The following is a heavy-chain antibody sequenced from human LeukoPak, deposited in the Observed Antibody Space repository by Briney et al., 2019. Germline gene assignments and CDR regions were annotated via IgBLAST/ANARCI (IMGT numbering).Heavy chain of an antibody. CDR3: ARDRYYYDSSGYYSASWDY. V-gene: IGHV3-11*01. D-gene: IGHD3-22*01. Sequence: GGSLRLSCAASGFTFSDYYMSWIRQAPGKGPEWVSYISSSGSTIYYADSVKGRFTISRDNAKNSLYLQMNSLRAEDTAVYYCARDRYYYDSSGYYSASWDYWGQGTLVTVSS. J-gene: IGHJ4*02. CDR1: GFTFSDYY. CDR2: ISSSGSTI.